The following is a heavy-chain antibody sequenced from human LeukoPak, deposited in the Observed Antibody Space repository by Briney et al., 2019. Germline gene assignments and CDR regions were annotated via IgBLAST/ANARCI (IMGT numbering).Heavy chain of an antibody. J-gene: IGHJ5*02. CDR2: IHYSGGT. CDR1: GGSISSHY. Sequence: PSETLSLTCIVSGGSISSHYWSWIRQPPGRGLEWIGYIHYSGGTKYNPSLKSRVTISIDTSKNQFSLRLRSVTAADTAVYYCASAGSYFPPNWFDPWGQGTLVTVSS. CDR3: ASAGSYFPPNWFDP. D-gene: IGHD3-10*01. V-gene: IGHV4-59*08.